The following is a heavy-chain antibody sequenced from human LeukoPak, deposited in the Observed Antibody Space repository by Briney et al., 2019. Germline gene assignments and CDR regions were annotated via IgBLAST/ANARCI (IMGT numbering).Heavy chain of an antibody. CDR3: ARDQYSSGWSHPGDY. Sequence: PGGSLRLSCVASGFTFRSYAMHWVRQAPGKGLVGWAVIWFDGSNEHYADSMKGRVTISRDNSKNTLYLQMYTLRAEDTAVYYCARDQYSSGWSHPGDYWGQGTLVTVSS. D-gene: IGHD6-19*01. J-gene: IGHJ4*02. V-gene: IGHV3-33*01. CDR2: IWFDGSNE. CDR1: GFTFRSYA.